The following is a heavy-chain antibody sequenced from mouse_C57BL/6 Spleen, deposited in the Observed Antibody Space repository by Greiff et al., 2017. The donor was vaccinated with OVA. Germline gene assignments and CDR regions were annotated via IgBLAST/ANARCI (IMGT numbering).Heavy chain of an antibody. D-gene: IGHD2-1*01. V-gene: IGHV1-47*01. CDR3: AMIYDGNYDAMDY. CDR1: GYTFTTYP. J-gene: IGHJ4*01. CDR2: FHPYNDDT. Sequence: VQLQQSGAELVKPGASVKMSCKASGYTFTTYPIEWMKQNHGKSLEWIGNFHPYNDDTKYNEKFKGKATLTVEKSSSTVYLELSRLTSDDSAVYYCAMIYDGNYDAMDYWGQGTSVTVSS.